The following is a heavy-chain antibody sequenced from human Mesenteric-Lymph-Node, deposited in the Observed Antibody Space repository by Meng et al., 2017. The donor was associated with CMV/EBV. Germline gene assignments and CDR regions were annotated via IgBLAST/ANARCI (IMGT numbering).Heavy chain of an antibody. V-gene: IGHV3-30*04. CDR2: ISSGGRNK. J-gene: IGHJ6*02. CDR3: ARGTVAYYYYGMDV. D-gene: IGHD2-15*01. CDR1: RFAFSTYT. Sequence: GESLKISCAASRFAFSTYTMHWVRQAPGKGLEWVAVISSGGRNKYYADSVKGRFTISRDNAKNSLYLQMNSLRAEDTAVYYCARGTVAYYYYGMDVWGQGTTVTVSS.